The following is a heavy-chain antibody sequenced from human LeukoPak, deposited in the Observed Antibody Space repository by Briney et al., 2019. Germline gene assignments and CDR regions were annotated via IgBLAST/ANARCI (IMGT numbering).Heavy chain of an antibody. CDR1: GYTFTSYD. Sequence: ASVKVSCKASGYTFTSYDINWVRQAPGQGLEWMGWISNSGGTNYAQKFQGRVTMTRDTSISTAYMELSSLRSDDTAVYYCARDLGSFTFDFDYWGQGTLVTVSS. D-gene: IGHD1-26*01. CDR2: ISNSGGT. V-gene: IGHV1-2*02. J-gene: IGHJ4*02. CDR3: ARDLGSFTFDFDY.